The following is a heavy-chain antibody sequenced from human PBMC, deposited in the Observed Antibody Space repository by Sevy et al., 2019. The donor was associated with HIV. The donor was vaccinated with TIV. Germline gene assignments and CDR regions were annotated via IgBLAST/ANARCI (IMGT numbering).Heavy chain of an antibody. Sequence: GGSLRLSCAASGFTFTNYAMNWVRQAPGKGLEWVSGISDSGDTTHYAESVKGRFTISRDNSKNTVSLQMSSLRAEDTAIYYCAKLPSTVMFREKGYWGQGTRVTVLL. D-gene: IGHD3-10*01. CDR1: GFTFTNYA. J-gene: IGHJ4*02. V-gene: IGHV3-23*01. CDR2: ISDSGDTT. CDR3: AKLPSTVMFREKGY.